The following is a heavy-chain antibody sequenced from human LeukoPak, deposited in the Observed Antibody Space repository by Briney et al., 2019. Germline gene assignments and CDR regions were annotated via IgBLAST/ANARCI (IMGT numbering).Heavy chain of an antibody. J-gene: IGHJ4*02. CDR1: GFSFSSYI. CDR2: IRASGGST. Sequence: GGSLRLSCAVSGFSFSSYIMSWVRQAPGKGLEWVSSIRASGGSTNYADSVEGRFTISRDNSKNTLYLQMNSLRAEDTAVYYCAKGRGAYYSASGSYYFDFWGQGTLVTVSS. CDR3: AKGRGAYYSASGSYYFDF. D-gene: IGHD3-10*01. V-gene: IGHV3-23*01.